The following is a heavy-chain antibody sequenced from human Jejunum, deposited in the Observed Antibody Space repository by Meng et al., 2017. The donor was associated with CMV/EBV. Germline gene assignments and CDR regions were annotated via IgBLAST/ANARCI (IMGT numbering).Heavy chain of an antibody. CDR2: ISWDGGRA. CDR1: DDYT. V-gene: IGHV3-43*01. D-gene: IGHD3-16*01. CDR3: VKDRGAVTGNYYYYAMDV. Sequence: DDYTMHWVRQLPGKGLEWVSLISWDGGRAYYAESVKGQFTISRDNNKNSLYLQMNSLRTEDTALYYCVKDRGAVTGNYYYYAMDVWGQGTTVTVSS. J-gene: IGHJ6*02.